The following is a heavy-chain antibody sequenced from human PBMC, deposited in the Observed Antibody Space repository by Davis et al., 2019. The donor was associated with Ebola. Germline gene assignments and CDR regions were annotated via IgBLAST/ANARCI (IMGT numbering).Heavy chain of an antibody. CDR1: GFTFSAYY. CDR3: TKGDRDYSSSPFDY. Sequence: GGSLRLSCAASGFTFSAYYMSWIRQAPGKGLEWVSYISSSGSTIYYADSVKGRFTISRDNAKNSLYLQMNSLRAEDTALYSCTKGDRDYSSSPFDYWGQGTLVTVSS. CDR2: ISSSGSTI. V-gene: IGHV3-11*01. D-gene: IGHD3-22*01. J-gene: IGHJ4*02.